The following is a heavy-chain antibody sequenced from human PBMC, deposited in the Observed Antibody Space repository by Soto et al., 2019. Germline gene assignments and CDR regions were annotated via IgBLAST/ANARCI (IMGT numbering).Heavy chain of an antibody. V-gene: IGHV3-23*01. Sequence: GGSLRLSCAASGFTFSSFVMSWVRQAPGRGLEWVAATIGGSGGRSYYAASVRGRFTISSDDSKNTLYLQMNSLRAEDTAVYYCAKDQFANYEPSCYTLDAFDFWGQGTMVTVSS. CDR2: IGGSGGRS. D-gene: IGHD2-2*02. CDR1: GFTFSSFV. CDR3: AKDQFANYEPSCYTLDAFDF. J-gene: IGHJ3*01.